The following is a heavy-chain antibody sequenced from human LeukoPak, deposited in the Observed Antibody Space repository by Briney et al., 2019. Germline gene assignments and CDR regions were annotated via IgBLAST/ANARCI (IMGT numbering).Heavy chain of an antibody. D-gene: IGHD2-2*01. CDR3: ARVQPGVGPFDY. CDR1: GYTFSTYD. V-gene: IGHV1-18*01. CDR2: ISAYNGNT. Sequence: GASVKVSCKASGYTFSTYDMNWVRQAPGQGLEWMGWISAYNGNTNYAQKLQGRVTMTTDTSTSTAYMELRSLRSDDTAVYYCARVQPGVGPFDYWGQGTLVTVSS. J-gene: IGHJ4*02.